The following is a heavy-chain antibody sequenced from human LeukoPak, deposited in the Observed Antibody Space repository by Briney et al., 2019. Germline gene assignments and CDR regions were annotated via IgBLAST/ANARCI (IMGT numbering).Heavy chain of an antibody. Sequence: PSETLSLTCTVSGGSISSNYWSWLRQPPGKGLEWSVDIYYSGSTDYNPSLKSRVTISVDTSKNQFSPKMSSVTAADTGVYYCAREAVAGTRIDYWGQGTLVTV. CDR2: IYYSGST. J-gene: IGHJ4*02. CDR3: AREAVAGTRIDY. D-gene: IGHD6-19*01. V-gene: IGHV4-59*01. CDR1: GGSISSNY.